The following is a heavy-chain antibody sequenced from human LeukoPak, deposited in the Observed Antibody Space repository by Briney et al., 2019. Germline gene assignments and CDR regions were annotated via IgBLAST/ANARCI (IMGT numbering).Heavy chain of an antibody. D-gene: IGHD6-13*01. CDR1: GFTFSSYA. J-gene: IGHJ4*02. CDR3: ASTGGYSSSWYYFDY. Sequence: GGSLRLSCAASGFTFSSYAMSWVRQAPGKGLEWVSYISNSGSTIYYADSVKGRFTISRDNAKNSLYLQMNSLRAEDTAVYYCASTGGYSSSWYYFDYWGQGTLVTVSS. CDR2: ISNSGSTI. V-gene: IGHV3-48*04.